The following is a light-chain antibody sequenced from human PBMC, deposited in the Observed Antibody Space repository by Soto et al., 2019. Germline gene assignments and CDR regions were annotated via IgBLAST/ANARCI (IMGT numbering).Light chain of an antibody. Sequence: DIQMTQSPSTLSSSVGDRVTITCLASQSISSWLAWYQQKPWKAPKLLIYDASSLESGVPSRFSGSGSGTEFTLTISSLQPDDFATYYCQQYNSYPWTFGQGTKV. V-gene: IGKV1-5*01. CDR3: QQYNSYPWT. CDR1: QSISSW. CDR2: DAS. J-gene: IGKJ1*01.